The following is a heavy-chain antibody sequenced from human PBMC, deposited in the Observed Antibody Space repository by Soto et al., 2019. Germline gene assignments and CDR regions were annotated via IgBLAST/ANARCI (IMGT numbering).Heavy chain of an antibody. J-gene: IGHJ4*02. Sequence: PGGSLRLSCVGSGFTFSSYGMDWVRQAPGKXLECVAVISDTGSSHYYAASVEGRFTISRENSKNTLSLHMDRLRVEDTAVYYCAKDRGGDCPDNSCYFGADYWGQGPTVTVSS. CDR1: GFTFSSYG. V-gene: IGHV3-30*18. CDR2: ISDTGSSH. CDR3: AKDRGGDCPDNSCYFGADY. D-gene: IGHD2-2*01.